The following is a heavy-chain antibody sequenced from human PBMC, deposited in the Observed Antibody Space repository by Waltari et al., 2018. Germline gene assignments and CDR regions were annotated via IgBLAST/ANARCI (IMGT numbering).Heavy chain of an antibody. J-gene: IGHJ3*02. CDR2: IIPVFGTP. CDR1: GVGLWPCD. CDR3: ARDGLQTTNDGFDI. V-gene: IGHV1-69*06. Sequence: QVQLVQSGAEVKIPGSSVKVFCKASGVGLWPCDISWVRRAPGQGLEWMGGIIPVFGTPNYARKFQGRVSISADTSTYTAYLEVTRLTSEDTAIYYCARDGLQTTNDGFDIWGQGTMVTVSS. D-gene: IGHD4-4*01.